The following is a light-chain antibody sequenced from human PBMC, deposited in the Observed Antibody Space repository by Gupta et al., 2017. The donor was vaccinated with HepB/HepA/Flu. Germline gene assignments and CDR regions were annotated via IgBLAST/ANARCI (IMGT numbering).Light chain of an antibody. CDR1: SSDVGGYNY. Sequence: QSALTQPATVLGSPGQSITISCTGTSSDVGGYNYVSWYQQHPGKAPKLMIYDVSNRPSGVSNRFSGSKSGNTASLTISGLQAEDDADYYCSSYTSSSSVVFGGGTKLTVL. CDR3: SSYTSSSSVV. J-gene: IGLJ2*01. CDR2: DVS. V-gene: IGLV2-14*01.